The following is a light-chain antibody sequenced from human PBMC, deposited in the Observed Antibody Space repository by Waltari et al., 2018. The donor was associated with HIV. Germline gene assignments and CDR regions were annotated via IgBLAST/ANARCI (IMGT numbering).Light chain of an antibody. CDR1: SSDVGGYDF. Sequence: QSALTQPASVSGSPGQSITIACAGTSSDVGGYDFVFWYQQHPGKAPKLMIYEVSNRPSGVSNRFSGSKSGNTASLTVSGLQAEDEADYYCSSYTGSSTYVVFGGGTKLTVL. V-gene: IGLV2-14*01. J-gene: IGLJ2*01. CDR3: SSYTGSSTYVV. CDR2: EVS.